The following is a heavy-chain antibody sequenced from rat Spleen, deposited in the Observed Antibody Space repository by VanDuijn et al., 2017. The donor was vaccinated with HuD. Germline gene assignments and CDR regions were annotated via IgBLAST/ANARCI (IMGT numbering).Heavy chain of an antibody. Sequence: EVQLVESGGGLVQPGRSLKLSCAASGFTFSDYNMAWVRQAPKKGLEWVTTIIYDGTRTHYRDSVKGRFTISRDNAKSTLYLQMDSLRSEDTATYYCATGDYYDGYYRNYFDYWGQGVMVTVSS. V-gene: IGHV5S10*01. CDR2: IIYDGTRT. CDR3: ATGDYYDGYYRNYFDY. J-gene: IGHJ2*01. D-gene: IGHD1-12*03. CDR1: GFTFSDYN.